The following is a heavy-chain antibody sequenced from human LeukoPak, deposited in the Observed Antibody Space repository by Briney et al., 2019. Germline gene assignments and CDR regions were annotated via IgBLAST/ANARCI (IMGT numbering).Heavy chain of an antibody. V-gene: IGHV3-30*02. D-gene: IGHD1-1*01. CDR3: AKDSTGEAYYFDY. Sequence: GGSLRLSCAASGFTFSSYGMHWVRQAPGKGLEWAAFIRYDGSNNYYADSVKGRFTISRDNSKNTLYLQMNSLRAEDTAMYYCAKDSTGEAYYFDYWGQGTLVTVSS. J-gene: IGHJ4*02. CDR1: GFTFSSYG. CDR2: IRYDGSNN.